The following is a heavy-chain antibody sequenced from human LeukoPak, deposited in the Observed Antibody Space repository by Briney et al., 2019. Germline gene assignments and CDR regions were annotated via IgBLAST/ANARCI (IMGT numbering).Heavy chain of an antibody. D-gene: IGHD1/OR15-1a*01. J-gene: IGHJ4*02. Sequence: SETLSLTCTVSGGSISSYYWSWIRQPPGKGLEWIGEINHSGSTNYNPSLKSRVTISVDTSKNQFSLKLSSVTAADTAVYYCARAENNQSFDYWGQGTLVTVSS. CDR2: INHSGST. V-gene: IGHV4-34*01. CDR3: ARAENNQSFDY. CDR1: GGSISSYY.